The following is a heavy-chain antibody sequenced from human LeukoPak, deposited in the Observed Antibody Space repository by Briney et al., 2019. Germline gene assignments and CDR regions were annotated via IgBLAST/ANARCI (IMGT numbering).Heavy chain of an antibody. CDR2: ISGSGGST. J-gene: IGHJ6*03. CDR1: GFTFSSYG. CDR3: ARDTNAPDSSWIYYYYMDV. D-gene: IGHD6-13*01. Sequence: GGSLRLSCAASGFTFSSYGMSWVRQAPGKGLEWVSAISGSGGSTYYADSVKGRFTISRDNSKNTLYLQMNSLRAEDTAVYYCARDTNAPDSSWIYYYYMDVWGKGTTVTVSS. V-gene: IGHV3-23*01.